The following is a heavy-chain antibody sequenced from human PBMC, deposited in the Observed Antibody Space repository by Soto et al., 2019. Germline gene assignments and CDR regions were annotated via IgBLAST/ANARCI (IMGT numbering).Heavy chain of an antibody. CDR3: ARMYSSGSGWFHP. Sequence: SETLSLTCFVSGYSITAGGYYWSWIRHHPGKGLEWIGSFYSSGSIIYNPSLRSRVSISGDTSSNQFSMSLTSVTATDTARYYCARMYSSGSGWFHPWGQGTLVTVSS. D-gene: IGHD6-19*01. V-gene: IGHV4-31*03. CDR1: GYSITAGGYY. J-gene: IGHJ5*02. CDR2: FYSSGSI.